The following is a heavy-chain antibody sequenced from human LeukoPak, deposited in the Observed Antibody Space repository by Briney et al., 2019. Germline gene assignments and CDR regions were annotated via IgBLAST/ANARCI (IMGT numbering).Heavy chain of an antibody. CDR2: IGPSGTIV. CDR1: GFTFRDFY. CDR3: TRDPRLCDY. Sequence: PGGSLRLSCAASGFTFRDFYMTWIRQAPGKGLEWVAYIGPSGTIVNYADSVKGRFTVSRDNAENSLYLQMNSLRAEDTAVYYCTRDPRLCDYWGQGTLVTVSS. V-gene: IGHV3-11*01. J-gene: IGHJ4*02.